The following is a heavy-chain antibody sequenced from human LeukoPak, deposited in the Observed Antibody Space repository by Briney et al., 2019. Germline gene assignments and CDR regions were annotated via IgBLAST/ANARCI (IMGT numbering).Heavy chain of an antibody. CDR3: ARRGWYSSSIGI. CDR2: INHSGST. Sequence: SETLSLTCAVHGGSFSGYYWSWIRQPPGKGLEWIGEINHSGSTNYNPSLKSRVTISVDTSKNQFSLKLSSVTAADTAVYYCARRGWYSSSIGIWGQGTMVTVSS. D-gene: IGHD6-6*01. V-gene: IGHV4-34*01. J-gene: IGHJ3*02. CDR1: GGSFSGYY.